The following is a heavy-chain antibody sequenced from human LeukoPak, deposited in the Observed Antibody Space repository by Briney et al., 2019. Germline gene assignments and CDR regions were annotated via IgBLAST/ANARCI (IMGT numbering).Heavy chain of an antibody. V-gene: IGHV3-23*01. J-gene: IGHJ4*02. D-gene: IGHD3-10*01. Sequence: PGGSLRLSCAVSGITFITYGMSWVRQAPGKGLEWVSAISASGGSTYYADSVKGRFTISRDNTKNTLYLQMDSLRAEDTAVYYCAKDRYYYGSGSSGSNYWGQGTLVTVSS. CDR2: ISASGGST. CDR3: AKDRYYYGSGSSGSNY. CDR1: GITFITYG.